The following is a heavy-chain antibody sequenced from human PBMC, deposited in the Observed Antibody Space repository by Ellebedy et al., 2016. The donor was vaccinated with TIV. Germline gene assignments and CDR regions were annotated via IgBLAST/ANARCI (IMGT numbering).Heavy chain of an antibody. D-gene: IGHD2-21*02. J-gene: IGHJ4*02. Sequence: PGVSLRLSCAASGFTFSSYAMSWVRQAPGKGLEWVSTISHTGSRTYYADSVEGRFTISRDNSKKTLYLQMNSLRADDTAVYYCARRRAVTSIRYFDYWGQGTLVTVSS. CDR2: ISHTGSRT. V-gene: IGHV3-23*01. CDR3: ARRRAVTSIRYFDY. CDR1: GFTFSSYA.